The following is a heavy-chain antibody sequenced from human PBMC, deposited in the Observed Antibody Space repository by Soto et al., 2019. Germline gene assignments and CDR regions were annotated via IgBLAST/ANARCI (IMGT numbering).Heavy chain of an antibody. J-gene: IGHJ5*01. CDR3: AGSPGLSRISGTTLGA. Sequence: GGSLRLSCAASGFTYSSHLMHWVRQAQGKGLVWVSRINGDGSSTSYADSVKGRFTISRDNAKNMLYLQVNSLRADDTAVYYCAGSPGLSRISGTTLGAWGQGTLVTVSS. D-gene: IGHD1-7*01. V-gene: IGHV3-74*01. CDR2: INGDGSST. CDR1: GFTYSSHL.